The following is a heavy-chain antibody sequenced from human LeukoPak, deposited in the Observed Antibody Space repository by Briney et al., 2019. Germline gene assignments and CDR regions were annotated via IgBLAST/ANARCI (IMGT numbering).Heavy chain of an antibody. CDR2: ISYDGSNK. D-gene: IGHD2-21*01. CDR1: GFTFSSYA. V-gene: IGHV3-30-3*01. Sequence: PGGSLRLSCAASGFTFSSYAMHWVRQAPGKGLEWVAVISYDGSNKYYADSVKGRFTFSRDNSKNTLYLQMNSLRAEDTAVYYCARGVVVKGMDVWGQGTTVTVSS. CDR3: ARGVVVKGMDV. J-gene: IGHJ6*02.